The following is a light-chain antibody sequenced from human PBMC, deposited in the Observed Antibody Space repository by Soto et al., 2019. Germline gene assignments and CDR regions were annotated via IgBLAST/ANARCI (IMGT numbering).Light chain of an antibody. CDR1: QMINSGY. V-gene: IGKV3-20*01. CDR2: GAY. J-gene: IGKJ5*01. Sequence: ETVLTHSPGTLALSPGEGATLSVSASQMINSGYVAWYQQKPGQAPRLLVFGAYNRATGIPDRFSGSGSGADFTLSIDRLEPEDFAVYYCQQYGSSPPITFGQGTRLEIK. CDR3: QQYGSSPPIT.